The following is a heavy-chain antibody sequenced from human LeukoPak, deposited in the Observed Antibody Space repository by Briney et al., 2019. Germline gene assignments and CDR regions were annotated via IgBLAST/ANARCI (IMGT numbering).Heavy chain of an antibody. J-gene: IGHJ4*02. CDR3: AKTLSYDSSDYYFVY. CDR2: IIPIFGTA. V-gene: IGHV1-69*13. D-gene: IGHD3-22*01. Sequence: GASVKVSCKASGGTFSSYAISWVRQAPGQGLEWMGGIIPIFGTANYAQKFQGRVTITADESTSTAYMELSSLRSEDTAVYYCAKTLSYDSSDYYFVYWGQGSLVTVSS. CDR1: GGTFSSYA.